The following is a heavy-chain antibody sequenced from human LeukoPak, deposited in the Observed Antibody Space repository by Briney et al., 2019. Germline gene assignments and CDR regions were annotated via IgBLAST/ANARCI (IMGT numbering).Heavy chain of an antibody. J-gene: IGHJ4*02. Sequence: SETLSLTCSVSGGSISSYYGSWIRQPAGKGLEWIGRIYTSGSTNYNPSLKSRVTMSIDTSKNQFSLKLSSVTAADTAVYYCARGRAGTGSLDYWGQGTLVTVSS. CDR3: ARGRAGTGSLDY. D-gene: IGHD6-19*01. CDR1: GGSISSYY. CDR2: IYTSGST. V-gene: IGHV4-4*07.